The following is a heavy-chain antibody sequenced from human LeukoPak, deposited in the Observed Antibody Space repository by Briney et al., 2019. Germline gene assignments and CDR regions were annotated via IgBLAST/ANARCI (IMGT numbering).Heavy chain of an antibody. D-gene: IGHD1-20*01. CDR3: AREALTGTTGDYFDY. Sequence: SVTVSCTASGGTFSSYAISWVRQAPGQGLEWMGGIIPIFGTANYAQKFQGRVTITADESTSTAYMELSSLRSEDTAVYYCAREALTGTTGDYFDYWGQGTLVTVSS. CDR2: IIPIFGTA. V-gene: IGHV1-69*01. CDR1: GGTFSSYA. J-gene: IGHJ4*02.